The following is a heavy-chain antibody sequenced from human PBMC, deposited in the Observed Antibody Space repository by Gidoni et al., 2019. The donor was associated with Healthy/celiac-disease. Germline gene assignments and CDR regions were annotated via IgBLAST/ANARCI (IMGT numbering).Heavy chain of an antibody. CDR1: GYTFTPYY. V-gene: IGHV1-46*01. D-gene: IGHD4-17*01. Sequence: QVQLVQSGAEVKKPGASVKVSCKASGYTFTPYYIHWVRQAPGQGLEWMGIINPSGGSTSYAQKFQGRVTMNRDTSTSTVYMELSSLRSEDTAVYYCARDSAPYGDYALSYDAFDIWGQGTMVTVSS. CDR2: INPSGGST. CDR3: ARDSAPYGDYALSYDAFDI. J-gene: IGHJ3*02.